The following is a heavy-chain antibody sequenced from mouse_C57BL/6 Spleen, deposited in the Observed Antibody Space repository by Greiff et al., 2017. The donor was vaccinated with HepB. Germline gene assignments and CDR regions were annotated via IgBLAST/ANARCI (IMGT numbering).Heavy chain of an antibody. D-gene: IGHD3-2*02. CDR3: ARPDSSGYVGFFDY. CDR1: GYTFTDYY. V-gene: IGHV1-26*01. J-gene: IGHJ2*01. CDR2: INPNNGGT. Sequence: VQLQQSGPELVKPGASVKISCKASGYTFTDYYMNWVKQSHGKSLEWIGDINPNNGGTSYNQKFKGKATLTVDKSSSTAYMELRSLTSEDSAVYYCARPDSSGYVGFFDYWGQGTTLTVSS.